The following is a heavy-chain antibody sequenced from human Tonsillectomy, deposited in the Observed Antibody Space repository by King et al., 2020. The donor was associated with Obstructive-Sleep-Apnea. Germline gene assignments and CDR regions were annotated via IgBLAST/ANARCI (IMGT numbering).Heavy chain of an antibody. J-gene: IGHJ4*02. CDR1: GFTFSRYG. V-gene: IGHV3-64D*06. CDR3: VKGLFTIFGVVDYCHY. D-gene: IGHD3-3*01. CDR2: ISSNGGST. Sequence: EVQLVESGGGLVQPGGSLRLSCSASGFTFSRYGMHWVRQAPGKGLEYVSAISSNGGSTYYADSVKGRFTISRDNSKNTLYLQMSSLRAGDTAVYYCVKGLFTIFGVVDYCHYSGQGTLGTLSS.